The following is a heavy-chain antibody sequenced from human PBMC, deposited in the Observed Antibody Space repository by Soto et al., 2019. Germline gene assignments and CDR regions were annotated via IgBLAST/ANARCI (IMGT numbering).Heavy chain of an antibody. Sequence: SETLSLTCTVSGGSISSGDYYWSWIRQPPGKGLEWIGYIYYSGSTYYNPSLKSRVTISVDTSKNQFSLKLSSATAADTAVYYCASRDGYNFTPYGFAAWGQGTLVTVAS. J-gene: IGHJ5*02. D-gene: IGHD5-12*01. CDR3: ASRDGYNFTPYGFAA. CDR2: IYYSGST. V-gene: IGHV4-30-4*01. CDR1: GGSISSGDYY.